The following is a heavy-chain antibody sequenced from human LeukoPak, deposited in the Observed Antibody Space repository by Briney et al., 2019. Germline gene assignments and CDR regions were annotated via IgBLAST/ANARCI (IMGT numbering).Heavy chain of an antibody. V-gene: IGHV3-53*01. CDR3: AREYCSGGNCYPNWFDP. CDR2: IYSGGTT. Sequence: GGSLRLSCAASGFTVSSNYMSWVRQAPGKGLEWVSVIYSGGTTYYADSVKGRFTISRDNSKNTLYLQMNSLRAEDTAVYYCAREYCSGGNCYPNWFDPWGQGTLVTVSS. J-gene: IGHJ5*02. CDR1: GFTVSSNY. D-gene: IGHD2-15*01.